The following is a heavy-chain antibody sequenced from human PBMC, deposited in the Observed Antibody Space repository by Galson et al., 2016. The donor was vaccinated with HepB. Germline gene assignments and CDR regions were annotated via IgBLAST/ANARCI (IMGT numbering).Heavy chain of an antibody. V-gene: IGHV3-74*01. CDR3: ARTGGNNDFDY. J-gene: IGHJ4*02. D-gene: IGHD4-23*01. Sequence: SLRLSCAAPGFTFSRHWMHWVRQAPGKGLVWVARINSDGSSISYADSVKGRFTISRDNAKNTLYLQMNSLRAEDTAIYSCARTGGNNDFDYWGQGTLVTVSS. CDR1: GFTFSRHW. CDR2: INSDGSSI.